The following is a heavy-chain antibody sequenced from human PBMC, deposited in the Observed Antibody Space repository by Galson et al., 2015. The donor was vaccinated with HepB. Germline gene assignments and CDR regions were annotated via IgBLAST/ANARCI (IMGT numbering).Heavy chain of an antibody. CDR1: GYTFIDYW. CDR2: IDPFDSDA. Sequence: QSGAEVKKPGESLRISCDASGYTFIDYWIGWVRQMPGKGLDWMGIIDPFDSDATYRPSFEGQVTISVDTSTTTAYLQWSSLRASDTAIYYCARRPSSVDSRGWVGFDYWGQGTLVTVSS. D-gene: IGHD6-19*01. V-gene: IGHV5-51*01. CDR3: ARRPSSVDSRGWVGFDY. J-gene: IGHJ4*02.